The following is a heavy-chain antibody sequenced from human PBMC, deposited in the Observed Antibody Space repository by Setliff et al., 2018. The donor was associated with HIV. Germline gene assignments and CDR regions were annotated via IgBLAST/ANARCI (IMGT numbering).Heavy chain of an antibody. Sequence: GGSLRLSCAASGFSFRTYAMSWVRQAPGKGLEWVSAISATAGDTYYADSVKGRFTISRDNSKNTLYLQMNSLRAEDTAVYYCAKGNRLLGTVFDYWGQGALVTVSS. J-gene: IGHJ4*02. V-gene: IGHV3-23*01. D-gene: IGHD2-21*01. CDR2: ISATAGDT. CDR3: AKGNRLLGTVFDY. CDR1: GFSFRTYA.